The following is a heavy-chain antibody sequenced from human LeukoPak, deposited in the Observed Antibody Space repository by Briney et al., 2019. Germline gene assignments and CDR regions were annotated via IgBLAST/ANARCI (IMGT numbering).Heavy chain of an antibody. D-gene: IGHD2-21*01. J-gene: IGHJ6*02. CDR1: GGTFSSYA. V-gene: IGHV1-69*04. CDR2: IIPIFGIA. Sequence: SVKVSCKASGGTFSSYAISWVRQAPGQGLEWMGRIIPIFGIANYAQKFQGRVTITADKSTSTAYMELSSLRSEDTAVYYRARDRGVVAHETYYYYGMDVWSQGTTVTVSS. CDR3: ARDRGVVAHETYYYYGMDV.